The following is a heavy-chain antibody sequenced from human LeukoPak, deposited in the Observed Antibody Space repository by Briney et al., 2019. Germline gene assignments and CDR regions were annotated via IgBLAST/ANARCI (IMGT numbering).Heavy chain of an antibody. CDR2: IYYSGST. Sequence: PSETLSLTCTVSGGSISSSSYYWGWIRQPPGKGLEWIGSIYYSGSTYYNPSLKSRVTISVDTSKNQFSLKLSSVTAADTAVYYCARQKHANPSWLDYFDYWDQGTLVTVSS. CDR1: GGSISSSSYY. J-gene: IGHJ4*02. D-gene: IGHD3-10*01. V-gene: IGHV4-39*01. CDR3: ARQKHANPSWLDYFDY.